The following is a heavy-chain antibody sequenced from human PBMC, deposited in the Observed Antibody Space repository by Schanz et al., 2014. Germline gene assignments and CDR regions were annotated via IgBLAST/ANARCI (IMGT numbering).Heavy chain of an antibody. D-gene: IGHD3-10*01. Sequence: VQLVESGGGVVQPGRSLRLSCAASGFTFSSYGMHWVRQAPGKGLEWVSSISSSSSYIYYADSVKGRFTISRDNSKNTLYLQMNSLRAEDTSVYFCARANYRRKINCDYWGQGTLVTVSS. CDR3: ARANYRRKINCDY. CDR2: ISSSSSYI. CDR1: GFTFSSYG. V-gene: IGHV3-21*01. J-gene: IGHJ4*02.